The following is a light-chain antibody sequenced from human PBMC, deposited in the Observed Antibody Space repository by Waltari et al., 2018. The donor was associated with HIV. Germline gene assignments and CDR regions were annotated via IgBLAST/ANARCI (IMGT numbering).Light chain of an antibody. V-gene: IGKV3-11*01. Sequence: EIVLTQSPATLSLSPGERATLSCRASQSVSSHLAWYQQKPGQAPRLRIDDASNRATGIPARFRGSGSGTDFTLTISSLEPEDFAVYYCQQRSNWPGTFGQGTKVEIK. CDR1: QSVSSH. CDR2: DAS. CDR3: QQRSNWPGT. J-gene: IGKJ1*01.